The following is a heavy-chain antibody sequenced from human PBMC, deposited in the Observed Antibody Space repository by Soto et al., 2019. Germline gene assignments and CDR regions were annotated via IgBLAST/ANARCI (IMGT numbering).Heavy chain of an antibody. V-gene: IGHV3-30*18. J-gene: IGHJ3*02. Sequence: QVQLVESGGGVVQPGRSLRLSCAASGFTFSSYGMHWVRQAPGKGLEWVAVISYDGSNKYYADSVKGRFTISRDNSKDTLYLQMNSPRAEDTAVYYCAKSYYDYVWGSYRDAFDIWGQGTMVTVSS. D-gene: IGHD3-16*02. CDR2: ISYDGSNK. CDR3: AKSYYDYVWGSYRDAFDI. CDR1: GFTFSSYG.